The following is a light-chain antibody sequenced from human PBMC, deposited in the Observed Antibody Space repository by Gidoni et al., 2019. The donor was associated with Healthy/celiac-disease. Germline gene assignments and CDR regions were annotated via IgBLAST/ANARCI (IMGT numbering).Light chain of an antibody. V-gene: IGKV1-39*01. J-gene: IGKJ4*01. CDR1: QSISSY. CDR2: AAS. Sequence: DIQLTQSPSSLSASVGDRVTITCRASQSISSYLNWYQQKPGKAPKLLIYAASILQSGVPSRFSGSGPGTDFTLTISSLQPEDFATYYCQQSYSTPPAFGGGTKVEIK. CDR3: QQSYSTPPA.